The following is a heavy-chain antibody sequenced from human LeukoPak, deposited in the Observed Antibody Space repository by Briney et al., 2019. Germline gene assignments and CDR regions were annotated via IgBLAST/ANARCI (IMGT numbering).Heavy chain of an antibody. J-gene: IGHJ4*02. CDR2: IKSKTDGGTT. CDR1: GFTFSNAW. V-gene: IGHV3-15*01. D-gene: IGHD2-15*01. CDR3: TTDNSVVAATVFDY. Sequence: GGSLRLSCAASGFTFSNAWMSWVRQAPGKGLEWVGRIKSKTDGGTTDYAAPVKGRFTISRDDSKNTLYLQMNSLKTEDTAVYYCTTDNSVVAATVFDYWGQGTLVTVSS.